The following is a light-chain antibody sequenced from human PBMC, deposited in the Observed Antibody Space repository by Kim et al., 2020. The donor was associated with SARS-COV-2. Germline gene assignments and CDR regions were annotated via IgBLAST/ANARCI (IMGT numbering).Light chain of an antibody. V-gene: IGKV1-17*03. CDR1: QGISTY. Sequence: SAAVGDRVTITWRSSQGISTYLAWFQQKPGTVPKRLIYRASSLQSGVPSRFSGSGSGTEFTLTISSLQPEDFATYYCLQHSTYPPTFGQGTKLEI. J-gene: IGKJ2*01. CDR3: LQHSTYPPT. CDR2: RAS.